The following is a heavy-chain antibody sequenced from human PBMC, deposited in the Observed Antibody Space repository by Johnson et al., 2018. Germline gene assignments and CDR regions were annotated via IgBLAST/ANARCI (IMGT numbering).Heavy chain of an antibody. V-gene: IGHV3-9*01. D-gene: IGHD1-14*01. Sequence: VQLVQSGGGLVQPGRSLRLSCAGSGFTFDDYAMHWVRQPPGKGLEWVSGISWNSGRIVYADSVKGRFTISRDNAKNSLYLQMNSLRAEDTAFYYCAKDFYGGGIPDDDGFDIWGQGTMVTVSS. CDR3: AKDFYGGGIPDDDGFDI. J-gene: IGHJ3*02. CDR2: ISWNSGRI. CDR1: GFTFDDYA.